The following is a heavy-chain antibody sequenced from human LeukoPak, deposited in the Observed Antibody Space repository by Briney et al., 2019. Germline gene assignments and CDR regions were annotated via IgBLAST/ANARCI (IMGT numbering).Heavy chain of an antibody. Sequence: ASVKVSCKASGYTFTGYYMHWVRQAPGQGLEWMGWINPNSGGTNYAQKFQGRVTMTRDTSISTAYMELSRLRSDDTAVYYCARDLEYYDSSGYALYWGQGTLVTVSS. CDR2: INPNSGGT. V-gene: IGHV1-2*02. CDR1: GYTFTGYY. D-gene: IGHD3-22*01. CDR3: ARDLEYYDSSGYALY. J-gene: IGHJ4*02.